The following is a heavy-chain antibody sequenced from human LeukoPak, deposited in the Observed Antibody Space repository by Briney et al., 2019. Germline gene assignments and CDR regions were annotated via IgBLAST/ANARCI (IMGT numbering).Heavy chain of an antibody. Sequence: RPGGSLRLSCAASGFSFSNYNMNWVRQAPGKGLEWIAYISYSATLIYYADSVKGRFTISRETATDSVFLQMNSLRADDTAVYYCARDDDTGSYFGQDVFDIWGQGTMVTVAS. CDR2: ISYSATLI. CDR1: GFSFSNYN. CDR3: ARDDDTGSYFGQDVFDI. D-gene: IGHD1-26*01. J-gene: IGHJ3*02. V-gene: IGHV3-48*01.